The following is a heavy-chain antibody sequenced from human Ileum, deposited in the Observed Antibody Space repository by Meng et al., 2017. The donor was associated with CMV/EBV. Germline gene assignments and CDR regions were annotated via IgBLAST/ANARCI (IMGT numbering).Heavy chain of an antibody. CDR3: TTSGLELPTSYGMDV. CDR1: GFTFSNAW. CDR2: IKSKTDGGTT. D-gene: IGHD1-7*01. J-gene: IGHJ6*02. V-gene: IGHV3-15*01. Sequence: GESLKISCAASGFTFSNAWMSWVRQAPGKGLEWGGRIKSKTDGGTTDYAAPVKGRFTISRDDSKNTLYLQMNSLETEDTAVYYCTTSGLELPTSYGMDVWGRGTTVTVSS.